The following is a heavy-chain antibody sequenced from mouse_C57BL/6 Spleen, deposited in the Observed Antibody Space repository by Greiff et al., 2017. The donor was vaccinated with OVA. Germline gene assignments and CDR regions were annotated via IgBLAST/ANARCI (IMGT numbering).Heavy chain of an antibody. CDR3: VRQAAHYFDY. CDR2: IRSKSNNYAT. CDR1: GFSFNTYA. V-gene: IGHV10-1*01. J-gene: IGHJ2*01. Sequence: EVQLVESGGGLVQPKGSLKLSCAASGFSFNTYAMNWVRQAPGKGLEWVARIRSKSNNYATYYADSVKDRFTISRDDSESMLYLQMNNLKTEDTAMYYCVRQAAHYFDYWGKGTTLTVSS.